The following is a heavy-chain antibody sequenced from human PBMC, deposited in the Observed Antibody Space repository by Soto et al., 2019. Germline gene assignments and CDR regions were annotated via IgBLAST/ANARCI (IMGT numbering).Heavy chain of an antibody. CDR3: AKDPYDNSGYDHKTNYYYYVMDV. CDR1: GFTFSSYA. V-gene: IGHV3-23*01. CDR2: ISGSGGST. Sequence: GGSLRLSCAASGFTFSSYAMSWVRQAPGKGLEWVSAISGSGGSTYYADSVKGRFTISRDNSKNTLYLQMNSLRAEDTAVYYCAKDPYDNSGYDHKTNYYYYVMDVWGQGTTVTVSS. J-gene: IGHJ6*02. D-gene: IGHD5-12*01.